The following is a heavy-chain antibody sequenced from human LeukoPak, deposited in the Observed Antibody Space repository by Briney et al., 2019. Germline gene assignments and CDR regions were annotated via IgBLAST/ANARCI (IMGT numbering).Heavy chain of an antibody. CDR1: GFTFSSYG. V-gene: IGHV3-30*03. J-gene: IGHJ6*02. Sequence: GGSLRLSCAASGFTFSSYGMHWVRQAPGKGLEWVAVVSYDGSNKYYADSVKGRFTISRDNAKNSLYLQMNSLRAEDTAVYYCARSYSGSYYVNGMDVWGQGTTVTVSS. CDR3: ARSYSGSYYVNGMDV. D-gene: IGHD1-26*01. CDR2: VSYDGSNK.